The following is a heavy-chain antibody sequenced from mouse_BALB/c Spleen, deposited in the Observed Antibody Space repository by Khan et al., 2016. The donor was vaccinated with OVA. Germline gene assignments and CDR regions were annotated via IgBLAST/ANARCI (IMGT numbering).Heavy chain of an antibody. D-gene: IGHD1-1*01. V-gene: IGHV1S136*01. CDR1: GYTFTSYV. CDR3: APVGNYYVSFAY. Sequence: VQLQQSGPELVKPGASVKMSCKASGYTFTSYVMHWVKQKPGLGLEWIGYIYPFNDDTKYNEKFKGKATLTSDKSSSTAYMELSSLTSEDSAFYSGAPVGNYYVSFAYWGQGTLVTVSA. J-gene: IGHJ3*01. CDR2: IYPFNDDT.